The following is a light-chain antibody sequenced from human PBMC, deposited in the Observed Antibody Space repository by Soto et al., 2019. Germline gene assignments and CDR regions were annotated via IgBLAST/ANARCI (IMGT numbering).Light chain of an antibody. CDR1: QSVSIN. CDR2: GAS. V-gene: IGKV3-15*01. Sequence: EIMMTQSLAILSVSPGERATLSCRASQSVSINLAWYQQKPDQVPRLLIYGASSRSTGIPARFSGSGSGTDFTLTISSLQSEDFAVYYCQQYNNWPLTFGGGTKVEI. J-gene: IGKJ4*01. CDR3: QQYNNWPLT.